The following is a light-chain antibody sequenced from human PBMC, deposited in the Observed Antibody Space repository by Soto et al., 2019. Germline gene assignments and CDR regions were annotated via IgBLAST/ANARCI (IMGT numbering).Light chain of an antibody. V-gene: IGKV1-39*01. Sequence: DIQLTQSQSSLSASVGDRVTLTCLASQSVSSYLNWYQQKPGKAPKLLIYAASSLQSGVPSRFSGSGSGTDFTLTISSLQPEDFATYYCQQSYSTPQTFGQGTKVDIK. CDR3: QQSYSTPQT. CDR1: QSVSSY. CDR2: AAS. J-gene: IGKJ1*01.